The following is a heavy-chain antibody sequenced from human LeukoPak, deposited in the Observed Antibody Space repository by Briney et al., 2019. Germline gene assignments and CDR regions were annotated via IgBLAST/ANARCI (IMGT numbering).Heavy chain of an antibody. CDR1: GFTFSSYW. D-gene: IGHD6-19*01. Sequence: GGSLGLSCAASGFTFSSYWMTWVRQAPGKGLEWVANIKEDGSEKYYVDSVKGRFTISRDNARNSLYLQMNSLRAEDTAVYYCARPYSSAWYVPSYWGQGTLVTVSS. CDR3: ARPYSSAWYVPSY. CDR2: IKEDGSEK. V-gene: IGHV3-7*05. J-gene: IGHJ4*02.